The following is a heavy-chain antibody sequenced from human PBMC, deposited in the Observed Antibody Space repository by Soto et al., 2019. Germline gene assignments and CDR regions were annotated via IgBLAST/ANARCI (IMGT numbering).Heavy chain of an antibody. D-gene: IGHD6-13*01. CDR3: SAGGIAAEYFQL. CDR2: IKSKTDGGAT. CDR1: GFTFSNAW. Sequence: GGSLRLSCAASGFTFSNAWMSWVRQAPGKGLEWVGRIKSKTDGGATEYAAPVKGRFTISRDDSKNTLYLRMDSLKAEYTAVYYCSAGGIAAEYFQLWGQGTLVTVSS. V-gene: IGHV3-15*01. J-gene: IGHJ1*01.